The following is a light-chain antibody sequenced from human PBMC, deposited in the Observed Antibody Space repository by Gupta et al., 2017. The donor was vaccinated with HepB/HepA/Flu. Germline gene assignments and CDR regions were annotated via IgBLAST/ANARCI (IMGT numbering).Light chain of an antibody. CDR2: DVS. CDR1: SSDVGGYNY. Sequence: SALTKPRPVPGPPGRRVTIPCTGTSSDVGGYNYVPWYQQHPGKAPILMIYDVSKRPAGVLDRSAGSKSGTTASLTIAVQQAEDEDDYYYCSDGGSYTGVFGGGTKLTVL. CDR3: CSDGGSYTGV. V-gene: IGLV2-11*01. J-gene: IGLJ3*02.